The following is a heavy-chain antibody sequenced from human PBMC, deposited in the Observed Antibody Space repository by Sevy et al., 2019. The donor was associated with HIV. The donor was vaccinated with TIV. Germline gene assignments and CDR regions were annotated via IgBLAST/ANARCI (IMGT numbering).Heavy chain of an antibody. CDR2: IYHSGST. V-gene: IGHV4-30-2*01. CDR1: GGSISSGGYS. D-gene: IGHD6-19*01. CDR3: ARRRSGWYGWFDP. J-gene: IGHJ5*02. Sequence: SETLSLTCAVSGGSISSGGYSWSWIRQPPGKGLEWIGYIYHSGSTYYNPSLKSRVTISVDMSKNQFSLKLSSVTAADTAVYYCARRRSGWYGWFDPWGQGTLVTVSS.